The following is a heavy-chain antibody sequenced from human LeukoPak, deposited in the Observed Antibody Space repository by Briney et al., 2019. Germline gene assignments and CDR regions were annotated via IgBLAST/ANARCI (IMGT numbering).Heavy chain of an antibody. CDR3: ARGDGHYWGDFDY. D-gene: IGHD7-27*01. J-gene: IGHJ4*02. V-gene: IGHV3-11*04. CDR2: ISSSGGPT. Sequence: GGSLRLSCAASGFTFSDYYMSWIRQAPGKGLEWVSYISSSGGPTFYADSVKGRFTISRDNPKNSLYLQMNSLGAEDTAVYYCARGDGHYWGDFDYWGQGILVTVSS. CDR1: GFTFSDYY.